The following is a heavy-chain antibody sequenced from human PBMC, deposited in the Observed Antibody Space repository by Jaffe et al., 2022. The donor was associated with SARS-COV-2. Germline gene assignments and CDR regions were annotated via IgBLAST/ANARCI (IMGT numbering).Heavy chain of an antibody. CDR2: ISSSSSTI. V-gene: IGHV3-48*01. Sequence: EVQLVESGGGLVQPGGSLRLSCAASGFTFSSYSMNWVRQAPGKGLEWVSYISSSSSTIYYADSVKGRFTISRDNAKNSLYLQMNSLRAEDTAVYYCARDRVVRGVIIRGDYWGQGTLVTVSS. CDR3: ARDRVVRGVIIRGDY. J-gene: IGHJ4*02. D-gene: IGHD3-10*01. CDR1: GFTFSSYS.